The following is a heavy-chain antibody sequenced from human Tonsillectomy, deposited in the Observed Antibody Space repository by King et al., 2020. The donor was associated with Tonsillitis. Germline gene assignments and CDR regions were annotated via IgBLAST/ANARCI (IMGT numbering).Heavy chain of an antibody. D-gene: IGHD1-26*01. CDR3: TRECRVGATSGRWFDP. J-gene: IGHJ5*02. V-gene: IGHV3-74*01. CDR1: GFNFSGHW. Sequence: VQLVESGGGLVQPGGSLRLSCAASGFNFSGHWLHWVRQGPGNRLVWVSRVSCDGNNTSYADSVKCRFTISRDNAKNTLYLQMNSLRADDTAVYYCTRECRVGATSGRWFDPWGQGTLVTVSS. CDR2: VSCDGNNT.